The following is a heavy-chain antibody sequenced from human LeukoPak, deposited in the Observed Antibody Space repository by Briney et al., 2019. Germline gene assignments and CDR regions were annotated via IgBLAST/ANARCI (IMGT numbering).Heavy chain of an antibody. CDR3: AKEDVGGFDA. CDR1: GLIFNRYP. D-gene: IGHD5-24*01. V-gene: IGHV3-64*01. J-gene: IGHJ4*02. Sequence: GGSLRLSCAASGLIFNRYPMHWVRQGPGEGLEAVSAISEDTFRTYYARSVKGRFTVSRDNSKSTVFLHMDNLRVEDMGIYYRAKEDVGGFDAWGQGTLVTVSS. CDR2: ISEDTFRT.